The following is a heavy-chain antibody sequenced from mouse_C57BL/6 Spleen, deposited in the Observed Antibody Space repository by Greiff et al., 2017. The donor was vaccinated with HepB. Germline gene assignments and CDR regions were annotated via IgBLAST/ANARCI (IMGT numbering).Heavy chain of an antibody. CDR1: GFSLTSYA. D-gene: IGHD1-1*01. J-gene: IGHJ1*03. CDR2: IWTGGGT. V-gene: IGHV2-9-1*01. CDR3: ARNPLYYGSGGYFDV. Sequence: QVQLQQSGPGLVAPSQSLSITCTVSGFSLTSYAISWVRQPPGKGLEWLGVIWTGGGTNYNSALKSRLSISKDNSKSQVFLKMNSLQTDDTARYYCARNPLYYGSGGYFDVWGTGTTVTVSS.